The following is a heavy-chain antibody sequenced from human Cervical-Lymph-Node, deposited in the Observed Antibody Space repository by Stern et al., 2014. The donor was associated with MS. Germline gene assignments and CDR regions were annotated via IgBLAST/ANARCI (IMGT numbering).Heavy chain of an antibody. J-gene: IGHJ5*01. CDR1: GFTFSDYY. CDR3: ARDAGTFWFDS. V-gene: IGHV3-72*01. CDR2: SRSKPNSYTT. D-gene: IGHD3-16*01. Sequence: EVQLVESGGGLVQPGGSLRLSCAASGFTFSDYYMDWIRQAPGKGLERVGRSRSKPNSYTTEYGASVKGRFTISRDESNNSLYLQMKSLKTEDTAVYYCARDAGTFWFDSWGQGALVIVSS.